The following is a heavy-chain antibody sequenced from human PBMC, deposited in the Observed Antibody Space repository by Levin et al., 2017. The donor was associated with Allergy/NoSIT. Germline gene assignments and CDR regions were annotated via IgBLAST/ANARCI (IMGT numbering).Heavy chain of an antibody. CDR1: GYTFTSHY. V-gene: IGHV1-46*01. J-gene: IGHJ4*02. D-gene: IGHD6-19*01. Sequence: EASVKVSCKASGYTFTSHYIHWVRQAPGQGLEWMGLINPSGGDTSYAQKFQGRITMTRDTSTSTVYMEVSSLRSEDTAVFYCARVASGWDYYFDYWGQGALVTVSS. CDR3: ARVASGWDYYFDY. CDR2: INPSGGDT.